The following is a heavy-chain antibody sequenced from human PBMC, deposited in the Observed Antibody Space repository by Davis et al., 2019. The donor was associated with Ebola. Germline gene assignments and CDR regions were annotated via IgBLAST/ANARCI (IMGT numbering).Heavy chain of an antibody. Sequence: PGGSLRLSCAAYGLTFSNAWMSWVRQAPGKGLEWVGRIKSKTDGGTADYAAPVKTRFTISRDNSKNTLYLQMNSLRAEDTAVYYCAKDRALLPHTTWSFDLWGRGTLVTVSS. V-gene: IGHV3-15*01. CDR3: AKDRALLPHTTWSFDL. D-gene: IGHD3-10*01. J-gene: IGHJ2*01. CDR1: GLTFSNAW. CDR2: IKSKTDGGTA.